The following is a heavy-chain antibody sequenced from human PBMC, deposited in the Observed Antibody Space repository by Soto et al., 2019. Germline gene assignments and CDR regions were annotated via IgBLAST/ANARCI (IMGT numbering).Heavy chain of an antibody. J-gene: IGHJ6*02. D-gene: IGHD2-2*03. CDR1: GFSISRFG. CDR3: ARDGYCISTTCYFLPDV. V-gene: IGHV3-48*02. CDR2: ISSSSSTI. Sequence: GGSLRLSCAASGFSISRFGMNWVRQAPGEGLKWVSYISSSSSTIYYADSVKGRFTISRDNAKNSLYLQMNSLRYEDTAVYYCARDGYCISTTCYFLPDVWGQGT.